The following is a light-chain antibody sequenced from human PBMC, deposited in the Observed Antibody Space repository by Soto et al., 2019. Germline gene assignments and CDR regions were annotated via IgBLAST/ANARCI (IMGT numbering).Light chain of an antibody. CDR1: SSDIGGYNY. Sequence: QSVLTQPASFSGSPGQSITISSTGTSSDIGGYNYVSWYQRHPGKAPKLMIYDVSDRPSGVSNRFSGSKSGNTASLTISGLQAEDEADYFCSSYTSSSTPFVFGTGTKVTVL. CDR2: DVS. J-gene: IGLJ1*01. CDR3: SSYTSSSTPFV. V-gene: IGLV2-14*03.